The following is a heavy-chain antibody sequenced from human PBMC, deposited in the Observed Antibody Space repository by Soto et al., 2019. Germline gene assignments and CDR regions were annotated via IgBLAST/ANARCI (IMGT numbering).Heavy chain of an antibody. CDR2: MYYSGST. J-gene: IGHJ4*02. V-gene: IGHV4-39*01. CDR3: ASLRIPERPFDY. CDR1: GGSISSSSYY. D-gene: IGHD3-16*01. Sequence: LSLTCTVSGGSISSSSYYWGWVRQPPGKGLEWIGSMYYSGSTYYNPSLKNRVTISVDTSKNRFSLKLSSVTAADTAVFYCASLRIPERPFDYCGQGTLPTV.